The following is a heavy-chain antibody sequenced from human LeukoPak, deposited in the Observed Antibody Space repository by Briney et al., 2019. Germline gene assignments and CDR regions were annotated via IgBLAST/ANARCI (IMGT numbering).Heavy chain of an antibody. Sequence: ASVKVSCKASGYTFTSYGISWVRQAPGQGLEWMGWISVYNGHTNYAQKLQGRVTMTTDTSTSTAYMELRSLRSEDTAVYYCASSYYYDSSGYYWFDPWGQGTLVTVSS. CDR2: ISVYNGHT. D-gene: IGHD3-22*01. CDR1: GYTFTSYG. J-gene: IGHJ5*02. V-gene: IGHV1-18*01. CDR3: ASSYYYDSSGYYWFDP.